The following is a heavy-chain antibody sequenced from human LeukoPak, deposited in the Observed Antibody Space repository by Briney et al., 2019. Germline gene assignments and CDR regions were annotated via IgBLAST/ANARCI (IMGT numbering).Heavy chain of an antibody. CDR3: ARVLRYCSGGNCYSGGLGYMDV. CDR2: ISRSGSTK. CDR1: EFTFTTYW. D-gene: IGHD2-15*01. J-gene: IGHJ6*03. Sequence: PGGSLRLSCEASEFTFTTYWMSWVRQAPGKGLEWVSSISRSGSTKYYADSVKGRFTISRDNAKNSLFLQMNSLRAEDTAVYYCARVLRYCSGGNCYSGGLGYMDVWGKGTTVTISS. V-gene: IGHV3-11*01.